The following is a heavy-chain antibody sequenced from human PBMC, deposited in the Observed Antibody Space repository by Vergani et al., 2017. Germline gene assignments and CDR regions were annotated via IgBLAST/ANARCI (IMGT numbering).Heavy chain of an antibody. CDR1: GGSISSSSYY. V-gene: IGHV4-39*01. Sequence: QLLLQESGPGLVKPSETLSLTCTVSGGSISSSSYYWGWIRQPPGKGLEWIGSIYYSGSTYYNPSLKSRVTISVDTSKNQFSLKLSSVTAADTAVYYCARRVPRCGELLLEYNWFDPWGQGTLVTVSS. CDR2: IYYSGST. CDR3: ARRVPRCGELLLEYNWFDP. D-gene: IGHD3-10*01. J-gene: IGHJ5*02.